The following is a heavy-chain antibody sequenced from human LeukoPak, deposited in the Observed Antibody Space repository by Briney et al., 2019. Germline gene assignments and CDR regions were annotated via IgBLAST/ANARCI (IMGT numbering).Heavy chain of an antibody. CDR3: AKGKDSVAGATNDY. V-gene: IGHV3-21*01. J-gene: IGHJ4*02. CDR1: GFTFSSYS. D-gene: IGHD6-19*01. CDR2: ISSSGTYK. Sequence: GGSLRLSCAVSGFTFSSYSMSWVRQAPGKGLEWVSSISSSGTYKYYADSVKGRFTISRDNAKNALYLQMNSLRAEDTAVYYCAKGKDSVAGATNDYWGQGTLVTVSS.